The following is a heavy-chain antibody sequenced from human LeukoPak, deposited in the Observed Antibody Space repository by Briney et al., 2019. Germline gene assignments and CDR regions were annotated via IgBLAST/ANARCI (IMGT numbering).Heavy chain of an antibody. CDR1: GFTFSQYF. Sequence: SGGSLRLSCAGSGFTFSQYFMHWVRQAPGKGLEYLSVFSYNGEQTYYSKSVTGRFTISRDNSKNMLYLQMGSLRPEDTAVYFCARDPSVGGFSGSELDFWGQGTLVTVSS. CDR3: ARDPSVGGFSGSELDF. J-gene: IGHJ4*02. V-gene: IGHV3-64*01. D-gene: IGHD3-22*01. CDR2: FSYNGEQT.